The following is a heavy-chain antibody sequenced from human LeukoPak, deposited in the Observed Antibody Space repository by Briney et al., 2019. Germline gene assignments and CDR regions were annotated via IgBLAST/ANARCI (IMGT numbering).Heavy chain of an antibody. V-gene: IGHV3-23*01. CDR2: ISGSGGST. CDR3: AKAWGYDILTGYFDY. Sequence: PGGSLRLSCAASGFTFSCYAMSWVRQAPGKGLEWVSAISGSGGSTYYADSVKGRFTISRDNSKNTLYLQMNSLRAEDTAVYYCAKAWGYDILTGYFDYWGQGTLVTVSS. D-gene: IGHD3-9*01. J-gene: IGHJ4*02. CDR1: GFTFSCYA.